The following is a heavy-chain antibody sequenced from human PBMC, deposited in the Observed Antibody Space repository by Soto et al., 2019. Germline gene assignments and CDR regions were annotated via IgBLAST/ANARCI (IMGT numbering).Heavy chain of an antibody. D-gene: IGHD6-19*01. Sequence: EVQLLESGGGLVQPGGSLRLSCAASGFTFSSYAMSWVRQAPGKGLEWVSAISGSGGSTYYADSVKGRFTISRDNSKNTLYLQMNSLRAEDTAVYYCAMPRPHSSGWLSGDFYFDYWGQGTLVTVSS. V-gene: IGHV3-23*01. CDR1: GFTFSSYA. CDR2: ISGSGGST. J-gene: IGHJ4*02. CDR3: AMPRPHSSGWLSGDFYFDY.